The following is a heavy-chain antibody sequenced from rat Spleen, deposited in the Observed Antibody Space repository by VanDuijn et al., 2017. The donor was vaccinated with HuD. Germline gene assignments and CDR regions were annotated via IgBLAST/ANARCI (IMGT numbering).Heavy chain of an antibody. CDR1: GFTFSNYH. CDR2: ISYEGTNT. CDR3: DRLITTMVMDA. D-gene: IGHD1-10*01. V-gene: IGHV5-22*01. J-gene: IGHJ4*01. Sequence: EVQLVESDGGLVQPGRSLKLSCAASGFTFSNYHMAWVRQAPTKGLEWVASISYEGTNTYYGDYVRGRFTISRDNAKRTRFLKMDSLRSDDTATYYCDRLITTMVMDAWGQGASVTVSS.